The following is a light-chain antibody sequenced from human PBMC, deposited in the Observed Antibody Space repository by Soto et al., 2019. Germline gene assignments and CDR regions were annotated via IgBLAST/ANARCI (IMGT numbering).Light chain of an antibody. J-gene: IGKJ4*01. CDR1: QSVSSSY. Sequence: EIVLTQSPGTLSLSPWERATLSCRASQSVSSSYLAWYQQKPGRAPRLLIYGASSRATGIPDRFSGSGSGTDFTLTISRLEPEDFAVYYCQQYGSSPRLTFGGGTKVEIK. CDR3: QQYGSSPRLT. V-gene: IGKV3-20*01. CDR2: GAS.